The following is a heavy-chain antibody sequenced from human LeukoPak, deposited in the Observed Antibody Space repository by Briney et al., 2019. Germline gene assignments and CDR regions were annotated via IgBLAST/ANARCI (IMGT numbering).Heavy chain of an antibody. J-gene: IGHJ4*02. CDR1: GFTFSSYW. CDR3: ARAFAELLDDAPDY. CDR2: INSDGSST. D-gene: IGHD3-10*01. V-gene: IGHV3-74*01. Sequence: GGSLTLSCAAFGFTFSSYWMHWVRQAPGKGLVWVSRINSDGSSTSYADSVKDRFTISRDNAKNTPYLQMNSLRSEDTAVYYCARAFAELLDDAPDYWGQGTLVTVSS.